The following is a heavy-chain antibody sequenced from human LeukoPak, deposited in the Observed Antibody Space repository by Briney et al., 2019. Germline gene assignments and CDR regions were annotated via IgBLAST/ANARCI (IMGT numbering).Heavy chain of an antibody. Sequence: GSLRLSCAASGFTFSSYWMSWVRQPPGKGLEWIGDIYYSGSTNYNPSLKSRVTISVDTSKNQFSLKLSSVTAADTAVYYCVTTTDIAAAGTWYFQHWGQGTLVTVSS. J-gene: IGHJ1*01. D-gene: IGHD6-13*01. CDR3: VTTTDIAAAGTWYFQH. V-gene: IGHV4-59*01. CDR1: GFTFSSYW. CDR2: IYYSGST.